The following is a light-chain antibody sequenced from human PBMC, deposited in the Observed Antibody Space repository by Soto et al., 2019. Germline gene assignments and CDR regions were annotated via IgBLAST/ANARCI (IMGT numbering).Light chain of an antibody. CDR3: QQYDTSPPS. J-gene: IGKJ5*01. V-gene: IGKV3-20*01. CDR2: RTF. Sequence: EIVLTQSPGTLSLSPGERATLSCRASQTIASRYLAWYQHQPGQAPRLLIYRTFARAPGIPDRFSGGGSGTDFTLTISRLEREDCAVYYCQQYDTSPPSSGQGTRLDIK. CDR1: QTIASRY.